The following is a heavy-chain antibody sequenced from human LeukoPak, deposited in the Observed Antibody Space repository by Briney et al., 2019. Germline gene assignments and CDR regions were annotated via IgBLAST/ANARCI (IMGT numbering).Heavy chain of an antibody. CDR3: ARGGPYHCSGGSCLDY. J-gene: IGHJ4*02. Sequence: GGSLRLSCAASGFTVSSNYMSWVRQAPGKGLEWVSVIYSGGSTYYADSVKGRFTISRDNSKNTLYLQMNSLRAEDTAVYYCARGGPYHCSGGSCLDYWGQGTLATVSS. D-gene: IGHD2-15*01. V-gene: IGHV3-66*01. CDR1: GFTVSSNY. CDR2: IYSGGST.